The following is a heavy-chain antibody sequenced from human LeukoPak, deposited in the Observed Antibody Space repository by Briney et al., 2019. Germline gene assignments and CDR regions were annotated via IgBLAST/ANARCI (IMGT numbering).Heavy chain of an antibody. J-gene: IGHJ4*02. CDR1: GGSISSGGYS. V-gene: IGHV4-30-2*01. D-gene: IGHD3-22*01. Sequence: SETLSLTCAVSGGSISSGGYSWSWIRQPPGKGLEWIGYIYHSGSTYYNPSLKSRVTISVDRSKNQFSLKLSSVTAADTAVYYCARGSLDSSGYYFGYWGQGTLVTVSS. CDR2: IYHSGST. CDR3: ARGSLDSSGYYFGY.